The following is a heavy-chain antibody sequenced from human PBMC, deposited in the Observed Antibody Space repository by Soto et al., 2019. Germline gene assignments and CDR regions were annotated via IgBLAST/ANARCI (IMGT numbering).Heavy chain of an antibody. CDR3: ARGEQYSGRIFDY. Sequence: PSQTLSLTCAITGDSVSSNSAGWSWVRQSPSRGLEWLGRTYYRSKWYYEYAVSVRGRITINPDTSKNQYSLQLNSVTPEGTAVYFCARGEQYSGRIFDYWGQGTLVTV. CDR2: TYYRSKWYY. CDR1: GDSVSSNSAG. D-gene: IGHD1-26*01. J-gene: IGHJ4*01. V-gene: IGHV6-1*01.